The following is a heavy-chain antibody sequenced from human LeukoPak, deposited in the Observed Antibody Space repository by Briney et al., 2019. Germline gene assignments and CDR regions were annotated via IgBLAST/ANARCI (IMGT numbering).Heavy chain of an antibody. CDR2: ISSSGSTI. Sequence: PGWSLRLSCAASGFTFSDYYMSWIRQAPGKGLEWVSYISSSGSTIYYADSVKGRFTISRDNAKNSLYLQMNSLRAEDTAVYYCARELEVIVGRWFDPWGQGTLVTVSS. D-gene: IGHD1-26*01. CDR3: ARELEVIVGRWFDP. J-gene: IGHJ5*02. V-gene: IGHV3-11*01. CDR1: GFTFSDYY.